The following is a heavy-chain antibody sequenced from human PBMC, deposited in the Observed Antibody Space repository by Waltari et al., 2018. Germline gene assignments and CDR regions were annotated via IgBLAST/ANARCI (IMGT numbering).Heavy chain of an antibody. CDR1: GYTFTSYA. D-gene: IGHD1-26*01. Sequence: QVQLVQSGAEVKKPGASVKVSCKASGYTFTSYAMHWVRQAPGQRLEWMGWINAGNGNTKYSQKFQGRVTITRDTSASTAYMELSSLRSEDTAVYYCARVMGEGATAGDYWGQGTLVTVSS. CDR2: INAGNGNT. CDR3: ARVMGEGATAGDY. J-gene: IGHJ4*02. V-gene: IGHV1-3*01.